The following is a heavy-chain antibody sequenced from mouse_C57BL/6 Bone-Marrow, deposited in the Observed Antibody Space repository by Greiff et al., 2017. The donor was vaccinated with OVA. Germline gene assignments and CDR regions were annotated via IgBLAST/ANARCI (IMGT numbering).Heavy chain of an antibody. V-gene: IGHV5-17*01. Sequence: EVKLVESGGGLVKPGGSLKLSCAASGLTFSDYGMHWVRQAPEKGLEWVAYISSGSSTIYYADTVKGRFTISRDNAKNTLFLQMTSLRSEDTAMYYCARPHYYGSSYAWYFDVWGTGTTVTVSS. J-gene: IGHJ1*03. D-gene: IGHD1-1*01. CDR2: ISSGSSTI. CDR1: GLTFSDYG. CDR3: ARPHYYGSSYAWYFDV.